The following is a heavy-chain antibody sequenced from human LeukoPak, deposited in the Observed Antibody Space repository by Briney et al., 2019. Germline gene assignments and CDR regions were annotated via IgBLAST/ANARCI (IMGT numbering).Heavy chain of an antibody. CDR3: AKVRGAGNFDY. CDR1: GFTFSSYW. J-gene: IGHJ4*02. D-gene: IGHD6-19*01. V-gene: IGHV3-30*18. Sequence: GGSLRLSCAASGFTFSSYWMSWVRQAPGKGLEWVAVISYDGSNKYYADSVKGRFTISRDNSKNTLYLQMNSLRAEDTAVYYCAKVRGAGNFDYWGQGTLVTVSS. CDR2: ISYDGSNK.